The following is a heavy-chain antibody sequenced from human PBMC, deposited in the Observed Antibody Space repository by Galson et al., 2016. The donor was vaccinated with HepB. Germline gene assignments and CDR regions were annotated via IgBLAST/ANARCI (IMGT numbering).Heavy chain of an antibody. CDR2: IKPDGTTK. CDR1: GFSFGNSW. J-gene: IGHJ4*02. V-gene: IGHV3-7*01. CDR3: ARPVSADEGLGN. Sequence: FLRLSCAASGFSFGNSWMSWVRQAPEKGLEWVANIKPDGTTKNYVGSVRGRFTIARDNAKNSLYLQMNSLRPEDTATYYCARPVSADEGLGNWGQGTLVTVSS. D-gene: IGHD2-8*01.